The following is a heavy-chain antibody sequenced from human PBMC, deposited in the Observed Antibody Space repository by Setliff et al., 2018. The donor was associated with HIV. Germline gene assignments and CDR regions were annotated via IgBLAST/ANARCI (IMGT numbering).Heavy chain of an antibody. J-gene: IGHJ5*01. D-gene: IGHD3-16*01. CDR3: ARGGANPSWFDS. CDR2: MNTDGSST. CDR1: GFTFSSYW. Sequence: GGSLRLSCASSGFTFSSYWMHWVRQAPGKGLVWVFGMNTDGSSTRYADSVKGRFTISRDNAKNMLYLQMDSQRAEDTAVYYCARGGANPSWFDSWGQGTTVTVSS. V-gene: IGHV3-74*01.